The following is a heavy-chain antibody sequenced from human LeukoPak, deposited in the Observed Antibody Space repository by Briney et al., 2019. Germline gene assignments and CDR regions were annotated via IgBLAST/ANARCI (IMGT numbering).Heavy chain of an antibody. CDR1: GFTFSSYS. Sequence: GGSLRLSCAASGFTFSSYSMNWVRQAPGKGLEWVSSITSSSSYIYYADSVKGRFTISRDNAKNSLDLQMNSLRAEDTAMYYCARENLWGSLDYWGQGTLVTVSS. CDR3: ARENLWGSLDY. D-gene: IGHD7-27*01. J-gene: IGHJ4*02. CDR2: ITSSSSYI. V-gene: IGHV3-21*01.